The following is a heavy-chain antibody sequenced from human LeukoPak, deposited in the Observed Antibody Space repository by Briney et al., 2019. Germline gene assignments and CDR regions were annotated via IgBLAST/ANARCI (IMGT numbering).Heavy chain of an antibody. Sequence: GGSLRLSCAASGFTFSSYAMHWVRQAPGKGLEWVAVISYDGSNKYYADSVKGRFTISRDNAKNSLYLQMNSLRAEDTAVYYCARASSSGYRGADYWGQGTLVTVSS. J-gene: IGHJ4*02. V-gene: IGHV3-30*04. CDR1: GFTFSSYA. CDR2: ISYDGSNK. CDR3: ARASSSGYRGADY. D-gene: IGHD3-22*01.